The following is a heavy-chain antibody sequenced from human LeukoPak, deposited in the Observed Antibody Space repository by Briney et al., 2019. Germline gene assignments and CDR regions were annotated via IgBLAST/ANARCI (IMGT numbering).Heavy chain of an antibody. CDR3: AYSSGSTFDY. CDR1: GGSISSYY. V-gene: IGHV4-59*01. D-gene: IGHD6-19*01. CDR2: IYYSGST. Sequence: SETLSLTCTVSGGSISSYYWSWIRQPPGKGLEWIGYIYYSGSTNHNPSLKSPVTISVDTSKNQFSLKLSSVTAADTAVYYCAYSSGSTFDYWGQGTLVTVSS. J-gene: IGHJ4*02.